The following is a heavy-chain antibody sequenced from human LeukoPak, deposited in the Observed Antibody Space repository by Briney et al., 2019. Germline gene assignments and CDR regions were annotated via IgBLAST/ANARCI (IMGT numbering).Heavy chain of an antibody. J-gene: IGHJ6*02. CDR1: AGSISYYY. D-gene: IGHD5-12*01. V-gene: IGHV4-59*01. Sequence: PSETLSLTCNVSAGSISYYYWSWIRQPPGKGLEWIGYMYYSGSTNYNPSLKSRVTISVDTSENQFSLKLNSVTAADTAVYFCAKDTSGSYAMDVWGQGTTVTVSS. CDR3: AKDTSGSYAMDV. CDR2: MYYSGST.